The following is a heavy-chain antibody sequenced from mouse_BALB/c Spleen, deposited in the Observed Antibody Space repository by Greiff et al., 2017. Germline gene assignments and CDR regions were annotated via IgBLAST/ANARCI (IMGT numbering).Heavy chain of an antibody. J-gene: IGHJ4*01. V-gene: IGHV14-3*02. Sequence: EVHLVESGAELVKPGASVKLSCTASGFNIKDTYMHWVKQRPEQGLEWIGRIDPANGNTKYDPKFQGKATITADTSSNTAYLQLSSLTSEDTAVYYCARILGYAMDYWGQGTSVTVSS. CDR1: GFNIKDTY. CDR3: ARILGYAMDY. CDR2: IDPANGNT. D-gene: IGHD3-1*01.